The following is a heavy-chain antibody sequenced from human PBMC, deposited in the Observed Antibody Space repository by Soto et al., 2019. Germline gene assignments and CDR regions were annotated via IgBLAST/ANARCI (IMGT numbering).Heavy chain of an antibody. V-gene: IGHV3-23*01. CDR3: AKDQGSSWYEIDY. J-gene: IGHJ4*02. CDR1: GCTFSNSA. D-gene: IGHD6-13*01. Sequence: GGSLRLYCTDAGCTFSNSAGTCVLKAPGKELEWDSTMSGSVRSTYYADSVKGRFTISRDNSKNTLYLQMNSLRAEDLAVYYCAKDQGSSWYEIDYWGKGTLVTVS. CDR2: MSGSVRST.